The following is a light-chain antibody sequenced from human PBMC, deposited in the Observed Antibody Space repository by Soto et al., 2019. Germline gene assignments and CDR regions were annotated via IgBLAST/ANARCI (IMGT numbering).Light chain of an antibody. J-gene: IGKJ3*01. V-gene: IGKV3-11*01. CDR2: DAS. Sequence: EIVLTQSPATLSLSPGERATLSCRASQSVSSYLAWYQQKPGQAPRLLIYDASSRATGIPARFSGSGSGTDFTLTISSLEPEDFAVYYGQQRSNWPPVFTFGPGTKVDIK. CDR1: QSVSSY. CDR3: QQRSNWPPVFT.